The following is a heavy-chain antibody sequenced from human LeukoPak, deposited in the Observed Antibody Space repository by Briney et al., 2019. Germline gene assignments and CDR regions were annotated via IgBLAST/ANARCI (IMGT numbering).Heavy chain of an antibody. J-gene: IGHJ6*04. D-gene: IGHD6-13*01. CDR1: GYTFTSYD. CDR2: INPNSGNT. V-gene: IGHV1-8*01. Sequence: ASVTVSYKASGYTFTSYDINWVRQATGQGLEWMGWINPNSGNTGYAQKFQGRVTMTRNTSISTAYMELSSLRSEDTAVYYCATNSSTWLSDMDVWGKGTTVTVSS. CDR3: ATNSSTWLSDMDV.